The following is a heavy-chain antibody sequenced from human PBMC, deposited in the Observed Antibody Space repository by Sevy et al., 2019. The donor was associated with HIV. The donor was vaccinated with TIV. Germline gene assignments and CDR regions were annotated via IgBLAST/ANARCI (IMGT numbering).Heavy chain of an antibody. D-gene: IGHD3-9*01. J-gene: IGHJ6*02. Sequence: SETLSLTCTVSGGSIRSYYWSWIRQPPGKRLEWIGYIYYSGSTNYNPSLKSRVTISVDTSKNQFSLKLRSVTAADTAVYYCARESYDILPGSRGMDVWGQGTTVTVSS. CDR2: IYYSGST. CDR1: GGSIRSYY. V-gene: IGHV4-59*01. CDR3: ARESYDILPGSRGMDV.